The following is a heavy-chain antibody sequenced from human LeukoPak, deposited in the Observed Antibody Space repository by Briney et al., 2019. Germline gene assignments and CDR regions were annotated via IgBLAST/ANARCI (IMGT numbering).Heavy chain of an antibody. CDR2: ISWNSGSI. CDR1: GFTFDDYA. V-gene: IGHV3-9*01. Sequence: PGRSLRLSCAASGFTFDDYAMHWVRQAPGKGLEWVSGISWNSGSIGYADSVKGRLTISRDNAKNSLYLQMNSLRAEDTALYYCAKGASMDVWGQGTTVTVSS. CDR3: AKGASMDV. D-gene: IGHD1-26*01. J-gene: IGHJ6*02.